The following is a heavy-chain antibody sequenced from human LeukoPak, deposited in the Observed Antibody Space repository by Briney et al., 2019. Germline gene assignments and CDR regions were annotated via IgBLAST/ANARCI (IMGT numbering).Heavy chain of an antibody. CDR1: GFTFSSYG. J-gene: IGHJ6*02. V-gene: IGHV3-30*18. CDR2: ISYDGSNK. CDR3: AKSLRSSWYYYYYYYGMDV. D-gene: IGHD6-13*01. Sequence: PGGSLRLSCAASGFTFSSYGMSWVRQAPGKGLEWVAVISYDGSNKYYADSVKGRFTISRDNSKNTLYLQMNSLRAEDTAVYYCAKSLRSSWYYYYYYYGMDVWGQGTTVTVSS.